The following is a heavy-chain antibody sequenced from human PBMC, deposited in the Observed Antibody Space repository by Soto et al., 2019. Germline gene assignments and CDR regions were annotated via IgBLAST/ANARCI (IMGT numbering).Heavy chain of an antibody. CDR2: TYHSGTT. D-gene: IGHD6-13*01. Sequence: QVQLQESGPGLLQPSGTLSLTCAVSGDSINNSHWWSWVRQTPGKGLEWIGETYHSGTTNYNPSLKTRVNISIDKYKNQFSLKMNSVTAADTAVYYCAREVNSSPARGPNWFDPWGQGTLVTVSS. J-gene: IGHJ5*02. CDR1: GDSINNSHW. CDR3: AREVNSSPARGPNWFDP. V-gene: IGHV4-4*02.